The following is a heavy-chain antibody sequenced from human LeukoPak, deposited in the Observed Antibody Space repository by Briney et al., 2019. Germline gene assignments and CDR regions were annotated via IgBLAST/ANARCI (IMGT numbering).Heavy chain of an antibody. Sequence: PSQILSLTCTVSGGSISSGGYYWSWIRQHPGKGLEWIGYIYYSGSTYYNPSLKSRVTISVDTSKNQFPLKLSSVTAADTAVYYCAREGEDIVDVWGKGTTVTVSS. CDR1: GGSISSGGYY. J-gene: IGHJ6*04. D-gene: IGHD2-15*01. CDR3: AREGEDIVDV. V-gene: IGHV4-31*03. CDR2: IYYSGST.